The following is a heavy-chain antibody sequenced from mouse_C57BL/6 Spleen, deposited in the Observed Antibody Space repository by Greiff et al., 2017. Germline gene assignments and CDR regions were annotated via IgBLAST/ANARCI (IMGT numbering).Heavy chain of an antibody. D-gene: IGHD2-1*01. Sequence: VQLVESGPGLVAPSPSLSITCTVSGFSLTSYGVHWVRQPPGKGLEWLGVIWSGGSTDYNAAFISRLSISKDNSKSQVFFKMNSLQADDTAIYYCAKKDLLGYAMDYWGQGTSVTVSS. J-gene: IGHJ4*01. V-gene: IGHV2-4*01. CDR1: GFSLTSYG. CDR3: AKKDLLGYAMDY. CDR2: IWSGGST.